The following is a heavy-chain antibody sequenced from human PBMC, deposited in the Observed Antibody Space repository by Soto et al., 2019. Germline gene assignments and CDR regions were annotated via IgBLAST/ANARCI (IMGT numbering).Heavy chain of an antibody. CDR1: GGSFSGYY. J-gene: IGHJ6*03. V-gene: IGHV4-34*01. CDR3: ARGRMIRSPFDIYCYYYMDV. D-gene: IGHD3-9*01. Sequence: SETLSLTCAVYGGSFSGYYWGWIRQPPGKGLEWIGEINHSGSTNYNPSLKSRVTISVDTSKNQFSLKLSSVTAADTAVYYCARGRMIRSPFDIYCYYYMDVWGKGTTVTVSS. CDR2: INHSGST.